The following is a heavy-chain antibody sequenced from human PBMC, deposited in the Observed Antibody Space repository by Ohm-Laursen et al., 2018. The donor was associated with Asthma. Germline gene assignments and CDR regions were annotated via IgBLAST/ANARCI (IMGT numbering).Heavy chain of an antibody. CDR2: ISGSGGST. J-gene: IGHJ4*02. CDR3: AKRAGYTSGWDFDY. V-gene: IGHV3-23*01. CDR1: GFIFSSYA. Sequence: SLRLSCTASGFIFSSYAMSWVRQAPGKGLEWVSAISGSGGSTYYADSVKGRVTISRDNSKNTLYLQMNSLRVEDTAVYHCAKRAGYTSGWDFDYWGQGTLVTVSS. D-gene: IGHD6-19*01.